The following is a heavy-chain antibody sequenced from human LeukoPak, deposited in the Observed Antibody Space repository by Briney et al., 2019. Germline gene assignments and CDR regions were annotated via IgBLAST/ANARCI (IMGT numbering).Heavy chain of an antibody. CDR2: IIPILGIA. J-gene: IGHJ3*02. CDR1: GGTFSSYA. D-gene: IGHD3-22*01. V-gene: IGHV1-69*04. Sequence: GASVKVSCKASGGTFSSYAISWVRQAPGQGLEWMGRIIPILGIANYAQKFQGRVTITAGKSTSTAYMELSSLRSEDTAVYYCARTRYYYDSSGYYLHDAFDIWGQGTMVTVSS. CDR3: ARTRYYYDSSGYYLHDAFDI.